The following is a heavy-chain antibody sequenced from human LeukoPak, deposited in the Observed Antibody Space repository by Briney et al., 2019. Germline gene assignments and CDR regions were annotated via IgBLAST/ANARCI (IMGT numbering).Heavy chain of an antibody. Sequence: GGSLRLSCAASGFTFSSYAMSWVRQAPGKGLEWVSAISGSGGSTYYADSVKGRFTISRDNSKNTLYLQMNSLGAEDTAVYYCAKEPTRTYYYDSSGYWDSDIWGQGTMVTVSS. CDR2: ISGSGGST. D-gene: IGHD3-22*01. V-gene: IGHV3-23*01. CDR3: AKEPTRTYYYDSSGYWDSDI. J-gene: IGHJ3*02. CDR1: GFTFSSYA.